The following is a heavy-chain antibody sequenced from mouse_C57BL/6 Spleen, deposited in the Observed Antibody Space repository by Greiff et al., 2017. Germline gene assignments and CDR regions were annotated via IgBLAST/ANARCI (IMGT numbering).Heavy chain of an antibody. J-gene: IGHJ1*03. V-gene: IGHV1-64*01. D-gene: IGHD2-1*01. Sequence: QVQLQQPGAELVKPGASVKLSCKASGYTFTSYWMHWVKQRPGQGLEWIGMIHPNSGSTNYNEKFKSKATLTVDKSSSTAYMQLSSLTSEDSAVYYCARSGPYGNWYFDVWGTGTTVTVSS. CDR3: ARSGPYGNWYFDV. CDR1: GYTFTSYW. CDR2: IHPNSGST.